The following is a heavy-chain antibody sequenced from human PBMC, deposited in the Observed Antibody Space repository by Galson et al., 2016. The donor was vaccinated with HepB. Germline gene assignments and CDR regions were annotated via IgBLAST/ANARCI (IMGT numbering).Heavy chain of an antibody. CDR2: IKSKTHGGTT. Sequence: SLRLSCAASGFTLSNAWTSWVRQAPGKGLEWVGRIKSKTHGGTTDYAAPVKGRFTISRDNAKNSLYLQMNSLRADDTAVYYCARDRGYSGWSYFDYWGQGTLVTVSS. V-gene: IGHV3-15*01. CDR1: GFTLSNAW. D-gene: IGHD6-19*01. J-gene: IGHJ4*02. CDR3: ARDRGYSGWSYFDY.